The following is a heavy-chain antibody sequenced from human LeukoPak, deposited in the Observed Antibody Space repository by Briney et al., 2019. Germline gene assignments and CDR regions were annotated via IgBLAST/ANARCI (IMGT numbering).Heavy chain of an antibody. Sequence: SETLSLTCTVSGGSISSYYWSWIRQPGGKGLEWIGRIYTSGSTNYNPSLKSRVTMSVDTSKNQFSLKLSSVTAADTAVYYCARDDYSSTSCYVDYWGQGTLVTVSS. CDR3: ARDDYSSTSCYVDY. V-gene: IGHV4-4*07. CDR2: IYTSGST. J-gene: IGHJ4*02. CDR1: GGSISSYY. D-gene: IGHD2-2*01.